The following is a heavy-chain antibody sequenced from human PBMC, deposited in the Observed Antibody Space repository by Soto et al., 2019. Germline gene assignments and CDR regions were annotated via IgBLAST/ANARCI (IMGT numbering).Heavy chain of an antibody. J-gene: IGHJ6*02. D-gene: IGHD4-17*01. CDR1: GFTFSGSA. Sequence: EGSLRLSCAASGFTFSGSAMHWVRQASGKGLELVGRIRSKANSYATAYAASVKGRFTISRDDSKNTAYLQMNSLKTEDTALCYCTYDWTTGTNYYYSGMDVVCQGTTVTVSS. CDR3: TYDWTTGTNYYYSGMDV. V-gene: IGHV3-73*01. CDR2: IRSKANSYAT.